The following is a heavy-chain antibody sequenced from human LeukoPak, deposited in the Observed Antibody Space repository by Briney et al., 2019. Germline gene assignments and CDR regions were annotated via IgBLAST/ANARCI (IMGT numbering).Heavy chain of an antibody. CDR2: ISGSGGST. V-gene: IGHV3-23*01. Sequence: GGSLRLSCAASGFTFSSYAMSWVRQAPGKGLEWVSAISGSGGSTYYADSVKGRFTISRDNSKNTLYLQMNSLRAEDTAVYYCARSYPRCGGDCSLGPASWFDPWGQGTLVTVSS. J-gene: IGHJ5*02. CDR1: GFTFSSYA. D-gene: IGHD2-21*01. CDR3: ARSYPRCGGDCSLGPASWFDP.